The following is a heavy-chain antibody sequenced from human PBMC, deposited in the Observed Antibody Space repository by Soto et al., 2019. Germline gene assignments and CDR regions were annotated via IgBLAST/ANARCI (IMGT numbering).Heavy chain of an antibody. J-gene: IGHJ4*02. V-gene: IGHV3-74*01. CDR2: INSDGTIT. CDR3: AKTGGDSSSWHDFDY. CDR1: GFNFSTYW. D-gene: IGHD6-13*01. Sequence: EVQLVESGGGLVHPGGSLRLSCATSGFNFSTYWVHWVRQAPGKGVVWVSRINSDGTITDYADSVKGRFTISRDNSKNTLYLQMNSLRAEDTAVYYCAKTGGDSSSWHDFDYWGQGTLVTVSS.